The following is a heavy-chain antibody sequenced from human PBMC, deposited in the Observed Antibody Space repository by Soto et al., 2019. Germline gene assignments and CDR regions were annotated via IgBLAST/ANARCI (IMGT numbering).Heavy chain of an antibody. V-gene: IGHV4-34*01. CDR3: ARDKSTGLFDY. CDR1: GLSFSGYY. Sequence: SETLSLTCAVYGLSFSGYYWTWIRQPPGTGLEWIGEINHSGSTNYNPSLKSRVTISVDTSKNQFSLKLTSVTAADMAVYYCARDKSTGLFDYWGQGTLVTVSS. CDR2: INHSGST. D-gene: IGHD2-8*02. J-gene: IGHJ4*02.